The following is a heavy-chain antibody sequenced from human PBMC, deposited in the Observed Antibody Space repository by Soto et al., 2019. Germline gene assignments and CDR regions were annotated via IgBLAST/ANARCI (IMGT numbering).Heavy chain of an antibody. V-gene: IGHV1-69*13. D-gene: IGHD3-9*01. CDR3: ARDILWGSAEDYFDY. Sequence: ASVKVSCKASGGTFSSYAISWVRQAPGQGLEWMGGIIPIFGTANYAQKFQGRVTITADESTSTAYMELSSLRSEDTAVYYCARDILWGSAEDYFDYWGQGTLVTVSS. CDR2: IIPIFGTA. CDR1: GGTFSSYA. J-gene: IGHJ4*02.